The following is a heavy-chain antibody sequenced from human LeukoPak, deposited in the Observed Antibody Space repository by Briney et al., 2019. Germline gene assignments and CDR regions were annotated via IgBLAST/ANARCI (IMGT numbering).Heavy chain of an antibody. V-gene: IGHV3-64D*06. Sequence: GGSLRLSCSASGFTFSSYAMHWVRQAPGKGLEYVSAISSNGGSTYYAGSVKGRFTISRDNSKNTLYLQMSSLRAEDTAVYYCVKDQFAAAAGYNWFDPWGQGTLVTVPS. J-gene: IGHJ5*02. CDR2: ISSNGGST. CDR1: GFTFSSYA. CDR3: VKDQFAAAAGYNWFDP. D-gene: IGHD6-13*01.